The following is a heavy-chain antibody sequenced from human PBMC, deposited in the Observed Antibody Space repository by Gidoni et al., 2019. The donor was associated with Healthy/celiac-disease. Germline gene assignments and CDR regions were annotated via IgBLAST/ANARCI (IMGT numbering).Heavy chain of an antibody. D-gene: IGHD5-18*01. V-gene: IGHV4-39*01. CDR3: ARHRARGRGTAMVTYYYYYMDV. CDR1: GGSISSSSYY. J-gene: IGHJ6*03. CDR2: IYYSGST. Sequence: QLQLQESGPGLVKPSETLSLTCTVPGGSISSSSYYWGWPRQPPGKGLEWIGSIYYSGSTYYNPSLKSRVTIAVDTSKNQFSLKLSSVTAADTAVYYCARHRARGRGTAMVTYYYYYMDVWGKGTTVTVSS.